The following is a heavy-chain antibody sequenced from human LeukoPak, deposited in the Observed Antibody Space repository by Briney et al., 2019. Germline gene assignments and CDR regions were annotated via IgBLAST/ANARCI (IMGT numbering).Heavy chain of an antibody. Sequence: SETLSPTCILSGCSIINISYYWGWIRQPPGKGLGWIGSIYYSVSTYYNPSLKSRVTISVDTSKNQFTLKLTSVTAADTAVYYCARHWVVTPNYWGQGTLVTVSS. CDR2: IYYSVST. CDR3: ARHWVVTPNY. D-gene: IGHD4-23*01. V-gene: IGHV4-39*01. CDR1: GCSIINISYY. J-gene: IGHJ4*02.